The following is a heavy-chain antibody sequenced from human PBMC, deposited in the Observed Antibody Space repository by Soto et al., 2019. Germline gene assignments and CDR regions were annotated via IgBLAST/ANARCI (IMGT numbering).Heavy chain of an antibody. V-gene: IGHV3-48*03. CDR1: GFTFSSYE. Sequence: GGSLRLSCAASGFTFSSYEMNWVRQAPGKGLEWVSYISSSGSTIYYADSVKGRFTISRDNAKNSLYLQMNSLRAEDTAVYYCARENSGSYYVNWFDPWGQGTLVTVSS. J-gene: IGHJ5*02. CDR2: ISSSGSTI. CDR3: ARENSGSYYVNWFDP. D-gene: IGHD1-26*01.